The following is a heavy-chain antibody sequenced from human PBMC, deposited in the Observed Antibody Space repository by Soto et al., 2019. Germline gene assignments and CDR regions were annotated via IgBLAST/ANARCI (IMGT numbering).Heavy chain of an antibody. J-gene: IGHJ3*02. CDR1: GGTFSSYA. Sequence: ASVKVSCKASGGTFSSYAISWVRQAPGQGLEWMGGIIPTFGTANYAQKFQGRVTITADESTSTAYMELSSLRSEDTAVYYCARDVVVVAATEDSDAFDIWGQGTMVTVSS. D-gene: IGHD2-15*01. CDR3: ARDVVVVAATEDSDAFDI. V-gene: IGHV1-69*13. CDR2: IIPTFGTA.